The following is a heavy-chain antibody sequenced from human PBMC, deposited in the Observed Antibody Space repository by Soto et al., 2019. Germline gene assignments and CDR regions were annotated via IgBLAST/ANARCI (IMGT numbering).Heavy chain of an antibody. CDR1: GFTFSDHH. CDR3: AREGALKPFSS. V-gene: IGHV3-72*01. CDR2: ARNKAHGYTT. Sequence: GGSLRLSCAASGFTFSDHHMDWVRQAPGKGLEWVGRARNKAHGYTTAYAASLKGRFTISRDNAKNSVYLQMDSLRVEDTAVYYCAREGALKPFSSWGQGALVTVSS. J-gene: IGHJ5*02.